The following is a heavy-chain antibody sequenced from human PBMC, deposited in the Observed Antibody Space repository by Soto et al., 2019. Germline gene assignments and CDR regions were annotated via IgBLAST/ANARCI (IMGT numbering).Heavy chain of an antibody. CDR1: GDSISSGDYY. D-gene: IGHD5-18*01. V-gene: IGHV4-30-4*01. CDR3: TRVYSYGYLGWFDP. CDR2: IYYSWST. Sequence: QVQLQESGPGLVKPSQTLSLTCTVSGDSISSGDYYWSWIRQPPGKGLEWIGYIYYSWSTYFNPSLKSRVTISVDTSKNQFSLKLSSVTAADTAVYYCTRVYSYGYLGWFDPWGQGTLVTVSS. J-gene: IGHJ5*02.